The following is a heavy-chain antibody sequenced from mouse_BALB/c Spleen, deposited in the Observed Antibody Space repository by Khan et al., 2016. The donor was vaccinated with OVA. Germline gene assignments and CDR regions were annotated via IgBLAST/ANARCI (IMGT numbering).Heavy chain of an antibody. D-gene: IGHD1-1*01. CDR1: GYSITNNYA. J-gene: IGHJ2*01. CDR2: ISYSGST. Sequence: VQLQQSGPGLVKPSQSLSLTCTVTGYSITNNYAWNWIRQFPGNKLEWMGIISYSGSTNYNPSLKSRISITRDTSTNPFFLQLNSVTTEATATYYCARGNYYGYYFDYWGQGTTLTVSS. V-gene: IGHV3-2*02. CDR3: ARGNYYGYYFDY.